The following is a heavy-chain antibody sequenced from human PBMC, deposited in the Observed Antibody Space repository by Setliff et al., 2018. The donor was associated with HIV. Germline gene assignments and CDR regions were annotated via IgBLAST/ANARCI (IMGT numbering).Heavy chain of an antibody. V-gene: IGHV4-4*09. J-gene: IGHJ5*02. CDR2: IFSRGST. Sequence: PSETLSLTCTVSGGSISSYYWNWIRQAPGGGLEWIGFIFSRGSTKYNPSLQSRVTMSIDTSKNQFSLRLTSVTAADTAVYYCARRIDDSGSFPDKNWYDTWGQGSLVTVSS. CDR3: ARRIDDSGSFPDKNWYDT. D-gene: IGHD3-10*01. CDR1: GGSISSYY.